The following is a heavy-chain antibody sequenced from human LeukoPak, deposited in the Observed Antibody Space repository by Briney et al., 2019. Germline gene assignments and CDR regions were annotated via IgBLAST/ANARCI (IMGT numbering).Heavy chain of an antibody. Sequence: GGSLRLSCAASGFTFSSYWMHWVRHSPEKGLVWVSRIDNNGRDTIYADSVKGRFTISRDNTGNTLHLQLGSLRVEDTAIYYRARGGGDHAFDIWGQGTMVTVSS. CDR2: IDNNGRDT. CDR3: ARGGGDHAFDI. CDR1: GFTFSSYW. D-gene: IGHD2-21*02. V-gene: IGHV3-74*01. J-gene: IGHJ3*02.